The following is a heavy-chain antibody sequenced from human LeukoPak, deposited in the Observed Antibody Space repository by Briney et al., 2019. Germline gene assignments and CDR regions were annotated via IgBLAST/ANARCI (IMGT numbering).Heavy chain of an antibody. CDR3: VKGAYDYIEMGYFDY. J-gene: IGHJ4*02. Sequence: PGGSLRLSCVASGFTFSNFAMSWVRQAPGKGLEWVSLIIGSSGDTFYADSVKGRFSISRDNSKNRLYLQMNSPRAEDTALYYWVKGAYDYIEMGYFDYWGQGTLVTVSS. CDR1: GFTFSNFA. D-gene: IGHD5-12*01. CDR2: IIGSSGDT. V-gene: IGHV3-23*01.